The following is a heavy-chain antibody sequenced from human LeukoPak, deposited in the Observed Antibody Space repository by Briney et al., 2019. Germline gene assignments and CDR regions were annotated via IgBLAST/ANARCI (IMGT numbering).Heavy chain of an antibody. CDR1: GYTFTGYY. Sequence: GASVKVSCKASGYTFTGYYMHWVRQAPGQGLEWMGWINPNSGGTNYAQKFQGRVTMTRDTSISTAYMELSRLRSDDTAVYYCARDIRWLRPQDYFDYWGLGTLVTVSS. D-gene: IGHD5-12*01. CDR3: ARDIRWLRPQDYFDY. CDR2: INPNSGGT. J-gene: IGHJ4*02. V-gene: IGHV1-2*02.